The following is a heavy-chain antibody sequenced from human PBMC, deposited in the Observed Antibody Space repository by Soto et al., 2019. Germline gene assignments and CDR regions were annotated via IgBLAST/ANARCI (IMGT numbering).Heavy chain of an antibody. CDR1: GYTFTSYA. CDR3: ARSIVVVTALDY. D-gene: IGHD2-21*02. CDR2: INAGNGNT. V-gene: IGHV1-3*01. Sequence: VASVKVSCKASGYTFTSYARHWVRQAPGQRLEWMGWINAGNGNTKYSQKFQGRVTITRDTSASTAYMELSSLRSEDTAVYYCARSIVVVTALDYWGQGTLVTVSS. J-gene: IGHJ4*02.